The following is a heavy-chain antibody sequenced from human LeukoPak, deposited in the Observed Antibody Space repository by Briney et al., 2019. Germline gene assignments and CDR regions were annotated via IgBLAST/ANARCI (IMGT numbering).Heavy chain of an antibody. V-gene: IGHV1-8*03. D-gene: IGHD3-10*01. Sequence: GASVKVSCKASGYTFTSYAMNWVRQAPGQGLEWMGWMNPNSGNTGYAQKFQGRVTITRNTSISTAYMELSSLRSEDTAVYYCARRFGELLSHAFDIWGQGTMVTVSS. J-gene: IGHJ3*02. CDR2: MNPNSGNT. CDR3: ARRFGELLSHAFDI. CDR1: GYTFTSYA.